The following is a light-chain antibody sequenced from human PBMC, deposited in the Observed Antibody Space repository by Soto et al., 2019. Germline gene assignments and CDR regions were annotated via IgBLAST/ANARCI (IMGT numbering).Light chain of an antibody. CDR3: QQRSNWPPYT. J-gene: IGKJ2*01. Sequence: EIVLTQSPATLSLSPGERATLSCRASQSVSSYLAWYQQKPGQGPRLLIYDASNRATGTPARFSGSGSGTEFTLTISSLEPEDFAVYYCQQRSNWPPYTFGQGTKLEIK. CDR2: DAS. V-gene: IGKV3-11*01. CDR1: QSVSSY.